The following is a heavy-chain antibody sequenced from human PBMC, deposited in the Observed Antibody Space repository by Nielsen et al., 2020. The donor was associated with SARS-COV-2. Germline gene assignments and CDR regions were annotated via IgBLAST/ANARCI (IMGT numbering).Heavy chain of an antibody. Sequence: SETLSLTCAVSGGSISSGGYSWSWIRQPPGKGLEWIGYIYHSGSTYYNPSLKSRVTISVDRSKNQFSLKLSSVTAADTAVYYCARAAYDFWFDPWGQGTLVTVSS. CDR3: ARAAYDFWFDP. J-gene: IGHJ5*02. CDR1: GGSISSGGYS. CDR2: IYHSGST. V-gene: IGHV4-30-2*01. D-gene: IGHD3-3*01.